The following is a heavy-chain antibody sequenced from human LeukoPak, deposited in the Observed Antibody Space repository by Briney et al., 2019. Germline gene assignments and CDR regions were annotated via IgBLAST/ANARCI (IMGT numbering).Heavy chain of an antibody. CDR3: ARLENVDWFDP. J-gene: IGHJ5*02. D-gene: IGHD1-1*01. Sequence: SETLSLTCTVSGGSIRSYYWSWIRQPPGKGLEWVGHIYIRGTTDYNPSLKSRVTMSIDTSKNQFSLKLSSVTAADTAVYYCARLENVDWFDPWGQGTLVIVSS. V-gene: IGHV4-4*09. CDR2: IYIRGTT. CDR1: GGSIRSYY.